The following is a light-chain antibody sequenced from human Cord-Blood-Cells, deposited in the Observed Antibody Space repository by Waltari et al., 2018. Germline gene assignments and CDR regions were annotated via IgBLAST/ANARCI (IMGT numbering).Light chain of an antibody. CDR3: VLYMGSGTWV. J-gene: IGLJ3*02. CDR2: STN. V-gene: IGLV8-61*01. CDR1: SGSVSTSSY. Sequence: QTVVTQEPSFSVSPGGTVTLTCGLSSGSVSTSSYPSWYQHTPGQAPRTLIYSTNTRSSGVPDRFSGSILGNKAALTITGAQADDESDYYCVLYMGSGTWVFGGGTKLTVL.